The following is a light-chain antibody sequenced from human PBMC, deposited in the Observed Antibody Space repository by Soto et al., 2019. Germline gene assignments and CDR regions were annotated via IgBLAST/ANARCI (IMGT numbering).Light chain of an antibody. CDR2: EVS. J-gene: IGLJ1*01. V-gene: IGLV2-8*01. CDR3: ISYAGSNNYV. Sequence: QSVLTQPPSASGSPGQSVTISCTGTSSDVGGYSSVARFQHHPGKAPKLMIYEVSKRPSGVPDRFSGSKSGNTASLTVSGLQAEDEADYYCISYAGSNNYVFGTGTKVTVL. CDR1: SSDVGGYSS.